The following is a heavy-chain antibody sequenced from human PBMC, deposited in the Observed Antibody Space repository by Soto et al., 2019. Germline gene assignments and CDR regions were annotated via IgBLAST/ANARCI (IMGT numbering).Heavy chain of an antibody. CDR3: ARAWGEAFDY. J-gene: IGHJ4*02. V-gene: IGHV4-59*01. CDR1: GGSISSYY. Sequence: QVQLQESGPGLVKPSETLSLTCTVSGGSISSYYWRWIRQPPGKGLEWIGYIYYSGSTNYNPSLKSQVTISVDTSKNQFSLKLSSVTAADTAVYYCARAWGEAFDYWGQGTLVTVSS. CDR2: IYYSGST. D-gene: IGHD3-16*01.